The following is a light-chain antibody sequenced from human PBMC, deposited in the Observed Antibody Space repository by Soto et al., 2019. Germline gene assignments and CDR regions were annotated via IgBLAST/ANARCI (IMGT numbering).Light chain of an antibody. V-gene: IGKV1-5*01. J-gene: IGKJ1*01. CDR2: DAS. CDR1: EIITNR. Sequence: DIQMTQSPSTLSASVGDRVTITCRASEIITNRLAWYQQKPGKAPKVLIYDASILESGVPSRFSGIRSGTEFTLTISSLQADDFATYYCQHYGGMWTFGQGTKVDIK. CDR3: QHYGGMWT.